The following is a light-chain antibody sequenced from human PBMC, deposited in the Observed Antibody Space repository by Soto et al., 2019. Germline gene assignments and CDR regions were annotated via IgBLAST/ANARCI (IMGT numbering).Light chain of an antibody. V-gene: IGKV3-20*01. CDR1: QSVSSNY. CDR3: QKYGSSPWK. CDR2: GAS. J-gene: IGKJ1*01. Sequence: IVFTQSPDTLSLSPVDRATLSCRDSQSVSSNYLAWYQQKLGQAPRLLIYGASSRATGIPDRFSGSGSGTDFTLTISRLEPEDFAVYYCQKYGSSPWKCGQGNTGAIK.